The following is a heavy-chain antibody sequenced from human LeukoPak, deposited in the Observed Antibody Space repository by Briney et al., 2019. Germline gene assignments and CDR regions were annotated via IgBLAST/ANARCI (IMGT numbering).Heavy chain of an antibody. Sequence: SETLSLTCTVSGGSISSYYWSWIRQPPGKGLEWIGYIYYSGSTNYNPSLKSRATISVDTSKNQFSLKLSSVTAADTAVYYCASSYGSGSYYPWGQGTLVTVSS. V-gene: IGHV4-59*01. J-gene: IGHJ5*02. CDR1: GGSISSYY. CDR3: ASSYGSGSYYP. CDR2: IYYSGST. D-gene: IGHD3-10*01.